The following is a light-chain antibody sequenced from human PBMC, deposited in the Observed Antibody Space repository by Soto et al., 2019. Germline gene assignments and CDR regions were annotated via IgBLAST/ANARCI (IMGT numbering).Light chain of an antibody. Sequence: QAVLTQPPSVSGSPGLSAAISCTGTSSDVGSYNRVSWYQQPPGTAPKLIIYEVNNRPSGVPDRFSGSKSGNTASLTISGLQAEDEADYYCTSYTTTGTLVFGGGTKVTVL. V-gene: IGLV2-18*02. CDR1: SSDVGSYNR. CDR2: EVN. CDR3: TSYTTTGTLV. J-gene: IGLJ2*01.